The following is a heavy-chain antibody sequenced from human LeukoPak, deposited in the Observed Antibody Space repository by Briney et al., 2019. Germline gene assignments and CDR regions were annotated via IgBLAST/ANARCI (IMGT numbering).Heavy chain of an antibody. CDR3: AREEEYYYYMDV. J-gene: IGHJ6*03. CDR2: ISSSSSYI. V-gene: IGHV3-21*01. Sequence: GGSLRLSCAASGFTFSSYSMNWVRQAPGKGLEWVSSISSSSSYIYYADSVKGRFTISRDNAKNSLYLQMNSLRAEGTAVYYCAREEEYYYYMDVWGKGTTVTVSS. CDR1: GFTFSSYS.